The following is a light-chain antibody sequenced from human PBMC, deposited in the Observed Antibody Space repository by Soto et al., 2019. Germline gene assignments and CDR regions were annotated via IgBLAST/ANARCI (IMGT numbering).Light chain of an antibody. J-gene: IGKJ1*01. CDR1: QSVSSSN. CDR3: QQYVSSPWT. CDR2: GAS. Sequence: EIVLTQSPGTLSLSPGERATLSCRASQSVSSSNLVWYQQKPGQAPTLLIYGASTRATGIPDRFSGSGSGTDFTLNISRLEPEDFAVYFCQQYVSSPWTFGQGTNVEI. V-gene: IGKV3-20*01.